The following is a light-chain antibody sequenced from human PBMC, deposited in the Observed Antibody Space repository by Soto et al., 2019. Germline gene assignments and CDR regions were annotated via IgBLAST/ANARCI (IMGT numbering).Light chain of an antibody. V-gene: IGKV3-15*01. CDR3: QQYNSWLWT. Sequence: EIVLTQSPATLSVSLGDSATLSCRASQSVSLSLAWYQMRPGQPPRLLIYGASTRATDIPARFSGSGSGTDFTLTISSLQSEDSAVYYCQQYNSWLWTFGQGTKVEIK. CDR1: QSVSLS. J-gene: IGKJ1*01. CDR2: GAS.